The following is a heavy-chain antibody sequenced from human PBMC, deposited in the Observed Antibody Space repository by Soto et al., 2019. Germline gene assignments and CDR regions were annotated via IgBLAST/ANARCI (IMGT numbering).Heavy chain of an antibody. CDR3: ARPAGPFDY. V-gene: IGHV3-30*04. CDR1: GFTFTGYA. J-gene: IGHJ4*02. CDR2: VSFDGRNK. Sequence: PGGSLRLSCAASGFTFTGYALHWVRQAPGKGLEWVAVVSFDGRNKYYADSVKGRFTISRDNSKNTVFLQLTSLRTEDTAVYYCARPAGPFDYWGQGTRVTVSS.